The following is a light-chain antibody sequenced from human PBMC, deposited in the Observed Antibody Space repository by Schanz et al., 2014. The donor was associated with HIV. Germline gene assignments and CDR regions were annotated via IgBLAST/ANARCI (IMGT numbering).Light chain of an antibody. J-gene: IGKJ2*01. CDR2: AAS. CDR3: QQYYSFPYT. V-gene: IGKV1-16*01. CDR1: QSISNY. Sequence: DIQMTQSPSSLSASVGDRVTITCRASQSISNYLNWYQQKPGKAPKLLIYAASSLQSGVPSRFSGSGSGTEFTLTISSLQPDDFATYYCQQYYSFPYTFGQGTRLE.